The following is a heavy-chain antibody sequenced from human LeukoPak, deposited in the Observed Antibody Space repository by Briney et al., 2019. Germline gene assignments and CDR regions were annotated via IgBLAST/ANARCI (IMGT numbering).Heavy chain of an antibody. J-gene: IGHJ6*02. CDR2: INAGGAT. V-gene: IGHV3-66*01. D-gene: IGHD2-21*02. CDR1: GFTVSTNY. Sequence: TGGSLRLSCAASGFTVSTNYMTWVRQAAGRGLEWVSLINAGGATYYAGSVKGRFTISRDNSKNTVHLQMDSLRADDTAVYYCARDAVGTTTSQYGMDVWGQGTTVIVSS. CDR3: ARDAVGTTTSQYGMDV.